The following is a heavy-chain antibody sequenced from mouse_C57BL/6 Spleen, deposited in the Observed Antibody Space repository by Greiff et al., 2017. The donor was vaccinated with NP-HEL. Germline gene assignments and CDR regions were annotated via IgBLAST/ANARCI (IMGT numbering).Heavy chain of an antibody. CDR3: ARRWDYFDY. CDR2: IYPGDGDT. CDR1: GYAFSTSW. D-gene: IGHD4-1*01. V-gene: IGHV1-82*01. Sequence: VQLQQSGPELVKPGASVKISCKASGYAFSTSWMNWVKQRPGKGLEWIGRIYPGDGDTNYNGKFKGKSTLTADKSYSTAYMQLSSLTSEDSAAFFGARRWDYFDYWGQGTTLTVSS. J-gene: IGHJ2*01.